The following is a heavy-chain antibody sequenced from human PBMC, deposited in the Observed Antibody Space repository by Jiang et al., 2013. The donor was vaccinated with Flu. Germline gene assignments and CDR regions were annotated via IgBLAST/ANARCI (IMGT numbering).Heavy chain of an antibody. V-gene: IGHV4-4*02. D-gene: IGHD4-17*01. CDR1: GGSISSSNW. Sequence: GPGLVKPSGTLSLTCAVSGGSISSSNWWSWVRQPPGKGLEWIGEIYHSGSTNYNPSLKSRVTISVDKSKNQFSLKLSSVTAADTAVYYCARDGVRHMTTVTTAYWYFDLWGRGTLVTVSS. CDR2: IYHSGST. CDR3: ARDGVRHMTTVTTAYWYFDL. J-gene: IGHJ2*01.